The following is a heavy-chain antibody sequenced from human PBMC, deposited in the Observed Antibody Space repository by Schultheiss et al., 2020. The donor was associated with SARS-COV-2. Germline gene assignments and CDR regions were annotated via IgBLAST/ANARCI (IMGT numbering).Heavy chain of an antibody. CDR1: GFTFSSYS. V-gene: IGHV3-21*01. Sequence: GGSLRLSCAASGFTFSSYSMNWVRQAPGKGLEWVSSISSSSSYIYYADSVKGRFTISRDNAKNSLYLQMNSLRAEDTAVYYCARVRTYCSSTSCNNYFDYWGQGTLVTVSS. CDR2: ISSSSSYI. CDR3: ARVRTYCSSTSCNNYFDY. D-gene: IGHD2-2*02. J-gene: IGHJ4*02.